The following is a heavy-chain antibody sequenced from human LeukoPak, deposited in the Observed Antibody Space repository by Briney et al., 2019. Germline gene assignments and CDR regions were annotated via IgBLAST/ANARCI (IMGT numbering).Heavy chain of an antibody. CDR2: IYHSGST. CDR1: GYSISSGYY. D-gene: IGHD2-2*01. J-gene: IGHJ4*02. CDR3: ARVRGYCSSTICYRYYFDY. V-gene: IGHV4-38-2*01. Sequence: SETLSLTRAVSGYSISSGYYWGWIRPRPGKGVEWIVTIYHSGSTYYNPSLKSRDTISVDTSKNQFSLKLTSVTAADTAVYYCARVRGYCSSTICYRYYFDYWGQGTLVTVSS.